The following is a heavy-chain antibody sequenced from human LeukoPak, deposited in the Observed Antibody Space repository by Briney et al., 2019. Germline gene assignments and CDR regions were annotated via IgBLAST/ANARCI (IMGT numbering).Heavy chain of an antibody. J-gene: IGHJ4*02. D-gene: IGHD3-10*01. CDR2: IYYSGST. Sequence: SETLSLPCTVSGGFISSSSYYWGWIRQPPGKGLEWIGSIYYSGSTYYNPSLKSRVTISVDTSKNQFSLKLSSVTAADTAVYYRERHETLNYYGSGCDYWGQGTLVTVSS. CDR1: GGFISSSSYY. CDR3: ERHETLNYYGSGCDY. V-gene: IGHV4-39*01.